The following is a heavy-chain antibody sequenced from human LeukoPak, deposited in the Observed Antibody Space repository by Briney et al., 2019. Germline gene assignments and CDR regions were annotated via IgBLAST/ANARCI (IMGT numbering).Heavy chain of an antibody. CDR1: GGSISSRSYY. D-gene: IGHD6-13*01. V-gene: IGHV4-39*07. J-gene: IGHJ4*02. Sequence: PSETLSLTCTVSGGSISSRSYYWGWIRQPPGKGLEWIGSIYYSESTYYNPSLKSRVTISVDTSKNQFSLKLTSVTAADTAVYYCARGSSSWFRSVDYWGQGTLVTVSS. CDR3: ARGSSSWFRSVDY. CDR2: IYYSEST.